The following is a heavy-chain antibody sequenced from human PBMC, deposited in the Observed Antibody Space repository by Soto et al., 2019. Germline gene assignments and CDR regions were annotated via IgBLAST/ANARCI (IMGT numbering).Heavy chain of an antibody. CDR3: ARSRSGAVADSFDF. CDR1: GFTFSRYA. CDR2: ISRDGTNK. J-gene: IGHJ4*02. D-gene: IGHD3-10*01. V-gene: IGHV3-30*04. Sequence: LTLSCAASGFTFSRYAIHWVRQAPGKGLEWVAVISRDGTNKYYVDSVKGRFTISRDNSWNTLYLQMNSLRHEDAAVYYCARSRSGAVADSFDFWGQGTLVTVPS.